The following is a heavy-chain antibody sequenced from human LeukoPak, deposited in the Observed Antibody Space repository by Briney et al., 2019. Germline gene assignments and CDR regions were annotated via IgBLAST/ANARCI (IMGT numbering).Heavy chain of an antibody. CDR2: ISFDGPNK. CDR3: AKGGYYERPWYFDY. CDR1: GFTFSHYA. D-gene: IGHD3-22*01. J-gene: IGHJ4*02. Sequence: GGSLTLSCAVSGFTFSHYAVHWVRPAPGKGLEWVAVISFDGPNKFCADSVKVRFTISRYNSKNALYLQMNSVCAEDTAVYDCAKGGYYERPWYFDYWGQGTLVTVSS. V-gene: IGHV3-30*18.